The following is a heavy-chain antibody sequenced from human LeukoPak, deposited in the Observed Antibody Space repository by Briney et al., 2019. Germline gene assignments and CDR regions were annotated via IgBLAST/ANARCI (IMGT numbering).Heavy chain of an antibody. CDR3: AKGGGGSSYHALDF. CDR2: LSGSGDTS. D-gene: IGHD2-15*01. J-gene: IGHJ4*02. CDR1: GFTFSTYA. V-gene: IGHV3-23*01. Sequence: GGSLRLSCAASGFTFSTYAMSWVRQAPGKGLEWVSVLSGSGDTSYYADSVKGRFTISRDISKNTLYLQMSTLRAEDTALYYCAKGGGGSSYHALDFWGQGTLVTVSS.